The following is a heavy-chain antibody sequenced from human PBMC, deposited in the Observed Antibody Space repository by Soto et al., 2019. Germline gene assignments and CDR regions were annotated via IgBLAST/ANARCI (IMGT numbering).Heavy chain of an antibody. CDR3: ARDRPAALAGILDYNGFDP. V-gene: IGHV1-18*04. D-gene: IGHD5-12*01. CDR2: ISGYNGDT. CDR1: GYTFSSYG. J-gene: IGHJ5*02. Sequence: QVQLVQSGAEGKKPGASVKVSCRASGYTFSSYGITWVRQAPGQGLEWMGWISGYNGDTYYAQNLQGIVTLTRDTPTNTAYMEMRSLTSDATAMYFCARDRPAALAGILDYNGFDPWGQGTLVTVSS.